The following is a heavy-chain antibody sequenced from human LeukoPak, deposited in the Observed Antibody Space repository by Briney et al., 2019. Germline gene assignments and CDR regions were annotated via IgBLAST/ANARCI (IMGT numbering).Heavy chain of an antibody. CDR3: ARGRGTTSSNFDY. V-gene: IGHV1-2*02. CDR2: INPNNGGT. D-gene: IGHD2-2*01. J-gene: IGHJ4*02. CDR1: GYTFTGYY. Sequence: ASVKVSCKASGYTFTGYYMHWVRQAPGQGLEWMGWINPNNGGTNYAQKFQGRVTMTRDTSISTAYRELSRLTSDDTAVYYCARGRGTTSSNFDYWGQGTLVTVSS.